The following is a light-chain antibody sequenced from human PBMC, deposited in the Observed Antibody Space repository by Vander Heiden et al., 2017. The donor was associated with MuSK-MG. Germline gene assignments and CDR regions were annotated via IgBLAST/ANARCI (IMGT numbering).Light chain of an antibody. Sequence: EIVMTQSPATLSVSPGERATLSCRASQSVSSSVAWYQQKPGQAPRLLIYGASTRATGIPARFSGSGSGTEFTLTISSLQSEDFAVYYCQQYSTWPPYTFGQGTKLEIK. CDR2: GAS. CDR3: QQYSTWPPYT. V-gene: IGKV3-15*01. J-gene: IGKJ2*01. CDR1: QSVSSS.